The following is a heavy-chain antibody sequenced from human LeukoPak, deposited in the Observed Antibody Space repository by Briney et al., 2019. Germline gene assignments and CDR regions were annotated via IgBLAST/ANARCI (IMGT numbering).Heavy chain of an antibody. D-gene: IGHD3-22*01. Sequence: PSETLSLTCTVSGGSISSSSYYWGWIRQPPGKGLEWIGSIYYSGSTNYNPSLKSRVTISVDTSKNQFSLKLSSVTAADTAVYYCAIRPGPEIVVVTKGAFDIWGQGTMVTVSS. CDR1: GGSISSSSYY. CDR3: AIRPGPEIVVVTKGAFDI. CDR2: IYYSGST. V-gene: IGHV4-39*07. J-gene: IGHJ3*02.